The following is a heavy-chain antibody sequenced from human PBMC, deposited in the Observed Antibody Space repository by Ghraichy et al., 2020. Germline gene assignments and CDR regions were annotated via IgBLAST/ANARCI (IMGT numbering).Heavy chain of an antibody. J-gene: IGHJ6*02. V-gene: IGHV4-34*01. CDR2: INHSGST. Sequence: ESLNISCAVYGGSFSGYYWSWIRQPPGKGLEWIGEINHSGSTNYNPSLKSRVTISVDTSKNQFSLKLSSVTAADTAVYYCARGRQYCSSTSCYTGDDILTGSDYYGMDVWGQGTTVTVSS. CDR1: GGSFSGYY. D-gene: IGHD2-2*02. CDR3: ARGRQYCSSTSCYTGDDILTGSDYYGMDV.